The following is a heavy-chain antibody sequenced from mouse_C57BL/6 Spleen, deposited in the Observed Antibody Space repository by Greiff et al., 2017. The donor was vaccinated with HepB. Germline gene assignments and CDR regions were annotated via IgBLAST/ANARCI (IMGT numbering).Heavy chain of an antibody. J-gene: IGHJ2*01. CDR2: IYPRSGNT. CDR1: GYTFTSYG. V-gene: IGHV1-81*01. Sequence: QVQLQQSGAELARPGASVKLSCKASGYTFTSYGISWVKQRSGQGLEWIGEIYPRSGNTYYNEKFKGKATLTADKSSSTAYMELRSLTSEDSAVYFCARRDGYPYWYFDYWGQGTTLTVSS. CDR3: ARRDGYPYWYFDY. D-gene: IGHD2-3*01.